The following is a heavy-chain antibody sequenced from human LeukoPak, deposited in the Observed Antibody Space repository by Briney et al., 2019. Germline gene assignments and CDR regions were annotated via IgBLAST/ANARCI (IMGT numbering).Heavy chain of an antibody. CDR2: IYYSGST. CDR1: GGSISSGDYY. CDR3: ARDPPLRGYDFV. J-gene: IGHJ4*02. V-gene: IGHV4-30-4*08. D-gene: IGHD5-12*01. Sequence: SETLSLTCTVSGGSISSGDYYWSWIRQPPGKGLERIGYIYYSGSTYYNPSLKSRVTISVDTSKNQFSLKLSSVTAADTAVYYCARDPPLRGYDFVWGQGTLVTVSS.